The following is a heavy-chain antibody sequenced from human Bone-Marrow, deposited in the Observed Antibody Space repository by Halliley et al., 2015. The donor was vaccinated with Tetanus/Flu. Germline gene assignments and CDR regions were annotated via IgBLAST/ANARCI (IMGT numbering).Heavy chain of an antibody. CDR3: TKDIGTTGLYYDSSGYSN. D-gene: IGHD3-22*01. CDR1: GFKFKEYA. J-gene: IGHJ4*02. Sequence: AVSGFKFKEYAMHWVRQAPGKGLEWVSGISWNSDSMGYVDSVKGRFTISRDNAKNALFLEMSTLRPEDTAFYYCTKDIGTTGLYYDSSGYSNWGQGTLVTVSS. V-gene: IGHV3-9*01. CDR2: ISWNSDSM.